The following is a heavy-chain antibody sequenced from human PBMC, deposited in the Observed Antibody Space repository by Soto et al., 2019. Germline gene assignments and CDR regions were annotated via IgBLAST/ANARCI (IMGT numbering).Heavy chain of an antibody. CDR2: INGDGSTT. Sequence: EVQLVESVGALVQPGGSLRLSCAASGFTFSSYWMHWVRQAPGKGLVWVSRINGDGSTTTYADSVKGRFIISRDNAKNMLYLQMNSLTAEDTAVYYCARPRYDGSGTPFDHWGQGTLVTVSS. CDR3: ARPRYDGSGTPFDH. D-gene: IGHD3-22*01. CDR1: GFTFSSYW. J-gene: IGHJ4*02. V-gene: IGHV3-74*01.